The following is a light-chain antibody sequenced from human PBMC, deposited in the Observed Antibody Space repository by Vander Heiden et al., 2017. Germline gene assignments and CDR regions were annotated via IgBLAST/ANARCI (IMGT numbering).Light chain of an antibody. J-gene: IGKJ5*01. Sequence: EIVFTQSPATLSLYPGERANLSCRASQSVSSYLAWYQQKPGQAPRLLIYDASNRATGIPARFSGSGSGTDFTLTISSLEPEDFAVYYCQQRSNWPTFGQGTRLEIK. V-gene: IGKV3-11*01. CDR3: QQRSNWPT. CDR2: DAS. CDR1: QSVSSY.